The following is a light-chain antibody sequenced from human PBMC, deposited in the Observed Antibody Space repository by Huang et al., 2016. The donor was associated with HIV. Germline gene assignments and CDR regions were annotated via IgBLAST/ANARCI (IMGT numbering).Light chain of an antibody. V-gene: IGKV3-15*01. CDR1: QSVSSN. Sequence: EIVMTQSPATLSVSPGERATLSCRASQSVSSNLAWYQQKPGQAPRLLLYGASARATGVAAKFSGSGSGTEFTLTISSLRSEDFAIYFCQQYNEWPQSFGGGTKVEIK. J-gene: IGKJ4*01. CDR2: GAS. CDR3: QQYNEWPQS.